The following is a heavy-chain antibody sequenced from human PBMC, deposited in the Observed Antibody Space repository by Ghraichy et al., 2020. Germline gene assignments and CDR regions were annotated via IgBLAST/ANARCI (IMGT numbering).Heavy chain of an antibody. Sequence: GGSLRLSCAASGFTFSSYGMHWVRQAPGKGLEWVAIIYYDGSKKYYADSVKGRFTISRDDSKNTLYLQMDSLRAEDTAVYYCARGNIAYCGSTSCYSPFDNWGQGTLVTVSS. CDR1: GFTFSSYG. CDR3: ARGNIAYCGSTSCYSPFDN. CDR2: IYYDGSKK. J-gene: IGHJ4*02. D-gene: IGHD2-2*01. V-gene: IGHV3-33*01.